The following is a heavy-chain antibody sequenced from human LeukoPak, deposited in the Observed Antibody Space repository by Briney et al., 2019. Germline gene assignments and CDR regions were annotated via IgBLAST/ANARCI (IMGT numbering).Heavy chain of an antibody. CDR3: ARHPQLFGSGSYYTPFDY. D-gene: IGHD3-10*01. CDR2: IYRSGSP. Sequence: SETLSLTCGVSGDFVNSDYYWGWIRQPPGKGLEWIGSIYRSGSPTYNESLKSRATISVDTSKNQFSLKLSSVTAADTAVYYCARHPQLFGSGSYYTPFDYWGQGTLVTVSS. V-gene: IGHV4-38-2*01. CDR1: GDFVNSDYY. J-gene: IGHJ4*02.